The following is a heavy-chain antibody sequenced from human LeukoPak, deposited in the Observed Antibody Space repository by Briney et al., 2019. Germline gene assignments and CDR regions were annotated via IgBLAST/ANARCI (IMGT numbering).Heavy chain of an antibody. Sequence: GGSLRLSCAASGFTFSSYEMNWVRQAPGKGLEWVSYISSSGSRIYFADSVKGRFTISRDNAKNSLYLQMNSLRAEDTAVYYCARDLVALAVAGTGWFDPWGQGTLVTVSS. V-gene: IGHV3-48*03. D-gene: IGHD6-19*01. J-gene: IGHJ5*02. CDR2: ISSSGSRI. CDR3: ARDLVALAVAGTGWFDP. CDR1: GFTFSSYE.